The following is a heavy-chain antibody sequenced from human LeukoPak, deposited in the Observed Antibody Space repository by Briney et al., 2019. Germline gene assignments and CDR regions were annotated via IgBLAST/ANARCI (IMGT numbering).Heavy chain of an antibody. J-gene: IGHJ4*02. CDR2: IYYSGST. D-gene: IGHD5-24*01. CDR1: GGSISSGGYY. CDR3: ARARMATITTLYDY. Sequence: PSETLSLTCTVSGGSISSGGYYWSWIRQHPGKGLEWIGYIYYSGSTYYNPSLKSRVTISVDTSKNQFSLKLSSVTAADTAVYYCARARMATITTLYDYWGQGTLVTVSS. V-gene: IGHV4-30-4*08.